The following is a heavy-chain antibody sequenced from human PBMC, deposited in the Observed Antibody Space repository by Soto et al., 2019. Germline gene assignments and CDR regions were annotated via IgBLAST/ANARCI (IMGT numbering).Heavy chain of an antibody. CDR3: TRHTSDRYGPDY. CDR1: GYSFISYW. D-gene: IGHD5-18*01. V-gene: IGHV5-51*01. CDR2: IYPYDSET. Sequence: GESLKISCKGSGYSFISYWIGWVRQMPGKGLQLMGIIYPYDSETRYSPSFQGQVTISADRSTSTAYLQWTSLKAADTAIYYCTRHTSDRYGPDYWGQGTLVTVS. J-gene: IGHJ4*02.